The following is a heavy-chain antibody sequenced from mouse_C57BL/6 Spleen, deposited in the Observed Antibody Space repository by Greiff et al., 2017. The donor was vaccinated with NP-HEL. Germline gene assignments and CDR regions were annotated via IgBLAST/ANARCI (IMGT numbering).Heavy chain of an antibody. CDR1: GYTFTSYW. CDR3: ARFRGGQLRVPFDY. CDR2: IYPGSGST. Sequence: QVQLQQPGAELVKPGASVKMSCKASGYTFTSYWITWVKQRPGQGLEWIGDIYPGSGSTNYNEKFKSKATLTVDTSSSTAYMQLSSLTSEDSAIYYWARFRGGQLRVPFDYWGQGTTLTVSS. D-gene: IGHD3-2*02. J-gene: IGHJ2*01. V-gene: IGHV1-55*01.